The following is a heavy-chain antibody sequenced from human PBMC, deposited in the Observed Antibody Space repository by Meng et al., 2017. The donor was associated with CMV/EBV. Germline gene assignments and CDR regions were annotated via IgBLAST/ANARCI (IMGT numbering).Heavy chain of an antibody. Sequence: ASVKVSCKASGYTFTSYDINWVRQATGQGLEWMGWMNPNSGNTGYAQKFQGRVTMTRNTSISTAYMELSSLRSEDTAVYYCARDRAAAGSYYYNYGMDVWGQGTTVTVSS. V-gene: IGHV1-8*01. J-gene: IGHJ6*02. D-gene: IGHD6-13*01. CDR1: GYTFTSYD. CDR3: ARDRAAAGSYYYNYGMDV. CDR2: MNPNSGNT.